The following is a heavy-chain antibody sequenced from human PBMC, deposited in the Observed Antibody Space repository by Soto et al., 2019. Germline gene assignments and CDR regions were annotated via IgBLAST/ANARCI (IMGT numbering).Heavy chain of an antibody. J-gene: IGHJ3*02. Sequence: PGESLKISCKGSGYSFTSYWISWVRQMPGKGLEWMGRIDPSDSYTNYSPSFQGHVTISADKSISTAYLQWSSLKASDTAMYYCARRLYGQNDAFDIWGQGTMVTVSS. CDR1: GYSFTSYW. V-gene: IGHV5-10-1*01. D-gene: IGHD3-10*01. CDR3: ARRLYGQNDAFDI. CDR2: IDPSDSYT.